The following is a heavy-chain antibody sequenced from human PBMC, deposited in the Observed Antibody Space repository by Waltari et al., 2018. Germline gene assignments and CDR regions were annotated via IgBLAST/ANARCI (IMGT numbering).Heavy chain of an antibody. D-gene: IGHD3-10*01. CDR1: GGSISSYY. CDR2: IYYSGST. CDR3: ARDHGYYGSGSSHWYFDL. V-gene: IGHV4-59*01. Sequence: QVQLQESGPGLVKPSETLSLTCTVSGGSISSYYWSWIRQPPGKGLEWIGYIYYSGSTNYNPSLKSRVTISVDTSKNQFSLKLSSVTAADTAVYYCARDHGYYGSGSSHWYFDLWGRGTLVTVSS. J-gene: IGHJ2*01.